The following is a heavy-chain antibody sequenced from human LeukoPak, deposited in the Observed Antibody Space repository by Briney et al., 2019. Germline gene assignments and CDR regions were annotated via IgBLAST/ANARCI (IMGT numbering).Heavy chain of an antibody. V-gene: IGHV1-8*01. J-gene: IGHJ4*02. D-gene: IGHD3-10*01. CDR1: GYTFTSYD. Sequence: GASVKVSCKASGYTFTSYDINWVRQATGQGLEWMGWMNPNSGNTGYAQKFQGRVTMTRNTSISTAYMELSSLRSDDTAVYYCAREEDSGSYYKRPLLDYWGQGTLVTVSS. CDR2: MNPNSGNT. CDR3: AREEDSGSYYKRPLLDY.